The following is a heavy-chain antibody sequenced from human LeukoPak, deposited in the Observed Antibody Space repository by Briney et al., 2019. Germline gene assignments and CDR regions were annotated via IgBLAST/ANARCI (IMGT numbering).Heavy chain of an antibody. J-gene: IGHJ4*02. V-gene: IGHV4-59*01. Sequence: SETLSLTCTVSGGSISSYYWSWIRQPPGKGLEWIGYIYYSGSTNYNPSLKSRVTISVDTSKNQFSLKLSSVTATDTAVYYCARENLVSYYDILTGPLDYWGQGTLVTVSS. CDR3: ARENLVSYYDILTGPLDY. CDR2: IYYSGST. D-gene: IGHD3-9*01. CDR1: GGSISSYY.